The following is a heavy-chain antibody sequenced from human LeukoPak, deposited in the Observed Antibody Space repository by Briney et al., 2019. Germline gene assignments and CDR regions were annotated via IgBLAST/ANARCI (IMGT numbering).Heavy chain of an antibody. CDR2: ISSSSSTI. V-gene: IGHV3-48*01. D-gene: IGHD1-26*01. Sequence: GGSLRLSCAASGFTFSSYSMTWVRQAPGKGLEWVSYISSSSSTIYYADSVKGRFTISRDNAQNSLFLHMNSLRAEDTAVYYCARGRYSGTYYPDYWGQGTLVTVSS. J-gene: IGHJ4*02. CDR1: GFTFSSYS. CDR3: ARGRYSGTYYPDY.